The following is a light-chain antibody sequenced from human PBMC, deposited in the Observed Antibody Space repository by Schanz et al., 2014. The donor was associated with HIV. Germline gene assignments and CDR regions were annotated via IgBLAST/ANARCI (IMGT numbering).Light chain of an antibody. CDR1: SSDVGGHNY. Sequence: QSVLTQPPSASGSPGQSVTISCTGTSSDVGGHNYVSWYQHHPGKAPKLIIFEVSERPSGVPDRFSGSKSGNTASLTVSGLQAEDEADYYCSSYATTKDVLFGGGTKVTVL. CDR3: SSYATTKDVL. CDR2: EVS. J-gene: IGLJ2*01. V-gene: IGLV2-8*01.